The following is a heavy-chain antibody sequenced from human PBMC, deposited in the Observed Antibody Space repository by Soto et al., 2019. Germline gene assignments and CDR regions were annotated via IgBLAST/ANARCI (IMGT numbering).Heavy chain of an antibody. Sequence: GGSLRLSCAASGFTFSSYAMSWVRQAPGKGLEWVSAISGSGGSTYYADSVKGRFTISRDNSKNTLYLQMNSLRAEDTAVYYCAGRITIFGVVITPFDYWGRGTLVTVSS. CDR3: AGRITIFGVVITPFDY. CDR2: ISGSGGST. D-gene: IGHD3-3*01. CDR1: GFTFSSYA. J-gene: IGHJ4*02. V-gene: IGHV3-23*01.